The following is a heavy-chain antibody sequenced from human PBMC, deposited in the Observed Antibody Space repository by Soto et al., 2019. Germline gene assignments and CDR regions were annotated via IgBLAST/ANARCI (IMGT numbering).Heavy chain of an antibody. J-gene: IGHJ5*02. V-gene: IGHV1-3*01. Sequence: QVQLVQSGAEVKKPGASVKVSCKTSGYTFTTHTLHWVRQAPGQRLEWMGWINVGIGDTKYSQRFQGRVTISRDTSATAAYMELRSLISEDTAVYYCALSGGMQLDHWGPGPLVTVS. CDR1: GYTFTTHT. CDR3: ALSGGMQLDH. D-gene: IGHD6-13*01. CDR2: INVGIGDT.